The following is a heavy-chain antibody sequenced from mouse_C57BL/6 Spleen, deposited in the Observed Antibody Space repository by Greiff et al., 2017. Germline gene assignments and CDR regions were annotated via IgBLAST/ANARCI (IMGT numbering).Heavy chain of an antibody. CDR2: IRLKSDNYAT. CDR1: GFTFSNYW. D-gene: IGHD1-1*01. J-gene: IGHJ4*01. CDR3: TGGYYYGTSRGAMDY. Sequence: VKLVESGGGLVQPGGSMKLSCVASGFTFSNYWMNWVRQSPEKGLEWVAQIRLKSDNYATHYAESVKGRFTISRDDSKSSVYLQMNNLRAEDTGIYYCTGGYYYGTSRGAMDYWGQGTSVTVSS. V-gene: IGHV6-3*01.